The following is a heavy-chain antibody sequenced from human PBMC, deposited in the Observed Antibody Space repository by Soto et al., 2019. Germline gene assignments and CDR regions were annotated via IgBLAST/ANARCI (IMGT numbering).Heavy chain of an antibody. CDR2: ISPGDSDT. Sequence: GESLKISCKGSGYSFTSYWIGWVRQMPGNGLEWMGIISPGDSDTRYSPSFQGQVTISADKSISTAYLQWSSLKASDTAMYYCARSPMVTYYDSSGSLDYWGQGTLVTVSS. CDR3: ARSPMVTYYDSSGSLDY. CDR1: GYSFTSYW. D-gene: IGHD3-22*01. V-gene: IGHV5-51*01. J-gene: IGHJ4*02.